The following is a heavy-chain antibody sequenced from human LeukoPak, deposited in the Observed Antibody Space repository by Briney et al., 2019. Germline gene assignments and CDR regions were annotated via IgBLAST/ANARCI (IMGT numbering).Heavy chain of an antibody. CDR1: GYTFTGYY. D-gene: IGHD5-12*01. Sequence: ASVKVSCKASGYTFTGYYMHWVRQAPGQGLEWMGWINPNSGGTNYAQKFQGRVTMTRDTSISTAYMELSRLRSDDTAVYYCAREPLGGRGYSGPDAFDIWGQGTMVTVSS. CDR3: AREPLGGRGYSGPDAFDI. J-gene: IGHJ3*02. CDR2: INPNSGGT. V-gene: IGHV1-2*02.